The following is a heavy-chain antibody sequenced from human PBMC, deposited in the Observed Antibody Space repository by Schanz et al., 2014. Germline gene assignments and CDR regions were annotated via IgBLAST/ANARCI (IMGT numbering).Heavy chain of an antibody. D-gene: IGHD1-20*01. Sequence: EVHLVESGGGLVKPGGSLRLSCAASGFTLSNAWMSWVRQTPGKGLEWGGRIENNANGATTDYAAPVKGRLTVSRDDSRNTLYLQMNTLRTDDTALYYCTTFNNRDALYIWGQGTMVSVSS. V-gene: IGHV3-15*04. CDR3: TTFNNRDALYI. CDR1: GFTLSNAW. J-gene: IGHJ3*02. CDR2: IENNANGATT.